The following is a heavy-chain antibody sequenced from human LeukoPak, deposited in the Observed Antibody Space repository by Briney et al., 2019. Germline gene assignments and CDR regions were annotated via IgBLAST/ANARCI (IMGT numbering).Heavy chain of an antibody. J-gene: IGHJ6*03. CDR3: ARDRGGDYGRGRYYYYYYMDV. CDR2: INPSGGST. Sequence: ASVTVSCKASGYTFTSYYMHWVRQAPGQGLEWMGIINPSGGSTSYAQKFQGRLTMTRDTSTSTVYMELSSLRSEDTAVYYCARDRGGDYGRGRYYYYYYMDVWGKGTTVTVSS. CDR1: GYTFTSYY. V-gene: IGHV1-46*01. D-gene: IGHD4-17*01.